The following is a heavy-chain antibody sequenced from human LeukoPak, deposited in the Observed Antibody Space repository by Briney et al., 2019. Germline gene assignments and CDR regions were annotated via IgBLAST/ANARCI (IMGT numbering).Heavy chain of an antibody. J-gene: IGHJ4*02. CDR3: ARGVFLRFGASKSPYYFDY. Sequence: ASVKVSCKASGYTFTSYDINWVRQATGQGLEWMGWMNPNSGNTGYAQKFQGRVTMTRNTSISTAYMELSSLRSEDTAVYYCARGVFLRFGASKSPYYFDYWGQGTLVTVSS. D-gene: IGHD3-10*01. CDR2: MNPNSGNT. CDR1: GYTFTSYD. V-gene: IGHV1-8*01.